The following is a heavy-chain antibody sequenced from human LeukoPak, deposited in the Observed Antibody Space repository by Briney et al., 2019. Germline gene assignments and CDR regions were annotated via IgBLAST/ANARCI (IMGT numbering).Heavy chain of an antibody. V-gene: IGHV1-69*05. CDR2: IIPVFGTA. Sequence: SVKVSCKASGGTFSSYAISWVRQAPGQGLEWMGGIIPVFGTANYAQKFQGRVTITTDESTSTAYMELSSLRSEDTAVYYCARGPRPCSGGSCHPRFDYWGQGTLVTVSS. CDR1: GGTFSSYA. CDR3: ARGPRPCSGGSCHPRFDY. J-gene: IGHJ4*02. D-gene: IGHD2-15*01.